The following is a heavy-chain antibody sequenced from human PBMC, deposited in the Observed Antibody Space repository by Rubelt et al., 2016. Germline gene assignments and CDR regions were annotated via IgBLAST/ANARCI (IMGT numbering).Heavy chain of an antibody. J-gene: IGHJ4*02. D-gene: IGHD3-10*02. CDR2: ISRSGSSR. CDR3: ARDSGYDYGRGTYFDS. CDR1: GFSFSSST. Sequence: EVQLVESGGGLVQPGGSLRLSCAASGFSFSSSTMNWVRQAPGKGLAWVSSISRSGSSRYYADSVRGRFTISRDNAKNSLYLQLNGLRDEATAVYYCARDSGYDYGRGTYFDSWGQGTLVTVSS. V-gene: IGHV3-48*02.